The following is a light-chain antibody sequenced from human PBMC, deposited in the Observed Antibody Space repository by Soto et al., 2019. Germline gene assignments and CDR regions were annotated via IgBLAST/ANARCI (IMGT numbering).Light chain of an antibody. V-gene: IGLV2-18*02. CDR2: EVS. CDR1: SSDVGYYNR. Sequence: QSVLTQPPSVSGSPGQSVTISCTGTSSDVGYYNRVSWYQQPPGTAPKLMVFEVSNRPSGVPNRFSGSKSGNTASLTISGLQAEDEADYYCCSYAGSSFYVFGTGTKVTVL. J-gene: IGLJ1*01. CDR3: CSYAGSSFYV.